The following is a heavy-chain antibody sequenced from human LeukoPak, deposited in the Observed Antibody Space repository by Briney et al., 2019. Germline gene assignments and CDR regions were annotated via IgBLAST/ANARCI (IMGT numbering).Heavy chain of an antibody. CDR1: GFTFSSYA. V-gene: IGHV3-23*01. J-gene: IGHJ1*01. D-gene: IGHD3-22*01. CDR2: ISDSGGST. CDR3: AKGLYYYDSRGYYVAECFQH. Sequence: PGGSLRLSCAASGFTFSSYAMSWVRQAPGKGLEWVSAISDSGGSTYYADSVKGRFTISRDKSKNTLYLEMNSLRAEDTAVYYCAKGLYYYDSRGYYVAECFQHWGQGTLVTVSS.